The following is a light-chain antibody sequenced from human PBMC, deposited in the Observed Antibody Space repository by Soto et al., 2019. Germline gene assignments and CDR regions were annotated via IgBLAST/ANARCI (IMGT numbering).Light chain of an antibody. CDR2: GAS. V-gene: IGKV3-15*01. Sequence: EIVMTQSPATLSVSPGERATLSCRASQSVSSNLAWYQQKPGQAPRLLIYGASTRATGIPARFSGSGSGKEFTLTISILQSEDFAVYYCQQYNNWPPWTFGQGTKVEIK. CDR1: QSVSSN. J-gene: IGKJ1*01. CDR3: QQYNNWPPWT.